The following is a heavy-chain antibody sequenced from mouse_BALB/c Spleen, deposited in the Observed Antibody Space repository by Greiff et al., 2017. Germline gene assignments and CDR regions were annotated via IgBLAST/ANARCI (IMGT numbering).Heavy chain of an antibody. CDR3: AREGYYGSSSY. CDR1: GYTFTSYN. D-gene: IGHD1-1*01. V-gene: IGHV1-12*01. J-gene: IGHJ3*01. CDR2: IYPGNGDT. Sequence: LQQPGAELVKPGASVKMSCKASGYTFTSYNMHWVKQTPGQGLEWIGAIYPGNGDTSYNQKFKGKATLTADKSSSTAYMQLSSLTSEDSAVYYCAREGYYGSSSYWGQGTLVTVSA.